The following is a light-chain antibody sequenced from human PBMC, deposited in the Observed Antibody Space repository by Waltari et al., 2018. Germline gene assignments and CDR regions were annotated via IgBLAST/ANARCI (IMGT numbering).Light chain of an antibody. CDR3: HQYNSWPKT. Sequence: DIVLTQSPATLSVSPGKRATLSCRASQSIMNNLAWYQQKPGQAPRLLIYGSSSRTTDVPVRFSGSGSGTEFTLTISSLRSGDSAIYYCHQYNSWPKTFGQGTKVEI. CDR2: GSS. CDR1: QSIMNN. V-gene: IGKV3-15*01. J-gene: IGKJ1*01.